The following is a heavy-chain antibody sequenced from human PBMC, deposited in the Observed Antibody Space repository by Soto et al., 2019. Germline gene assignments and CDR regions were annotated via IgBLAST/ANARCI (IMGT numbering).Heavy chain of an antibody. J-gene: IGHJ4*02. Sequence: EVQLLESGGGLVQPGGSLRLSCAASGFTFSNYAMRWVRQAPGKGLEWVSAISGSGGSTYYADSVKGRFTISRDNSKNTLCLQMNSLRAEDTARYYCAKGDCSGGTCYGSDSWGQGTLVTVSS. CDR2: ISGSGGST. V-gene: IGHV3-23*01. CDR1: GFTFSNYA. D-gene: IGHD2-15*01. CDR3: AKGDCSGGTCYGSDS.